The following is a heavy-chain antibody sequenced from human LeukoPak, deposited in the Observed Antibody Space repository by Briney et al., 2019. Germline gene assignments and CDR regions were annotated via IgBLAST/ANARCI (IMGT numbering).Heavy chain of an antibody. J-gene: IGHJ3*02. V-gene: IGHV5-51*01. Sequence: GESRKISCKGSGYSFTSYWIGWVRQMPGKGLEWMGIIYPGDSDTRYSPSFQGQVTISADKSISTAYLQWSSLKASDTAMYYCARHTYSGSYGQAFDIWGQGTMVTVSS. D-gene: IGHD1-26*01. CDR3: ARHTYSGSYGQAFDI. CDR2: IYPGDSDT. CDR1: GYSFTSYW.